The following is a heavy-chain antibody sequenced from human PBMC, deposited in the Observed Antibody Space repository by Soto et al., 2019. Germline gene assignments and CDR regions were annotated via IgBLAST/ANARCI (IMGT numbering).Heavy chain of an antibody. CDR3: ARDHYYVSGTLYDYGMDV. CDR1: GYTFTSYS. J-gene: IGHJ6*02. CDR2: ISAYNDNT. D-gene: IGHD3-10*01. V-gene: IGHV1-18*04. Sequence: QVQLVQSGAEVKKPGASVKVSCKASGYTFTSYSISWVRQAPGQGLEWMGWISAYNDNTNYAQNLQGRVTMTTDTSTSTAYMELRSLRCDDTAVYYCARDHYYVSGTLYDYGMDVWGQGTTVTVSS.